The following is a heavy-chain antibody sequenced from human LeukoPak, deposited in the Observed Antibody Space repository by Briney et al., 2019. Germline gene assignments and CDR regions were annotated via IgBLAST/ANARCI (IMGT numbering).Heavy chain of an antibody. V-gene: IGHV4-59*12. CDR2: IYYSGST. J-gene: IGHJ6*03. D-gene: IGHD6-6*01. CDR3: ARGWAARHRYYYYYMDV. Sequence: SETLSLTCTVSGGSSSSYYWSWIRQPPGKGLEWIGYIYYSGSTNYNPSLKSRVTISVDTSKNQFSLKLSSVTAADTAVYHCARGWAARHRYYYYYMDVWGKGTTVTVSS. CDR1: GGSSSSYY.